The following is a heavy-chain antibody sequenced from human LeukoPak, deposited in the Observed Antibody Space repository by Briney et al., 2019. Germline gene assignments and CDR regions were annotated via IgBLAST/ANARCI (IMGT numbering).Heavy chain of an antibody. V-gene: IGHV3-23*01. D-gene: IGHD2-2*02. J-gene: IGHJ4*02. CDR1: GFTFSSYA. CDR2: ISGSGGST. Sequence: PGGSLRLSCAASGFTFSSYAMSWVRQAPGKGLEWVSAISGSGGSTYYADSVTGRFTISRDNSKNTLYLQMKSLRAEDTAVYYCAKSRSGTTSCYNYWGQGTLVTVSS. CDR3: AKSRSGTTSCYNY.